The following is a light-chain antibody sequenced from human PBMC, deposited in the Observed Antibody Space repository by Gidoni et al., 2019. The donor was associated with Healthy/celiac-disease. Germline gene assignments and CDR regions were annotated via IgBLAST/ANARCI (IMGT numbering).Light chain of an antibody. CDR2: EGS. V-gene: IGLV2-23*01. Sequence: QSALTQPASVPGSPGQSITISCTGTSSDVGSYNLVSWYQQQPGKAPKLMIYEGSKRPAGVSNRFSGSKSGNTASLTISGLQAEDEADYYCCSYAGSSTLVFGGGTKLTVL. CDR3: CSYAGSSTLV. J-gene: IGLJ2*01. CDR1: SSDVGSYNL.